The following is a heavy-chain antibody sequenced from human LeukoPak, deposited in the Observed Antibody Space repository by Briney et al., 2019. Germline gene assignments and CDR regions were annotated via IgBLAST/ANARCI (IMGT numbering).Heavy chain of an antibody. CDR2: ISISSSYL. V-gene: IGHV3-21*01. D-gene: IGHD5-18*01. CDR3: ANSDTAMAHYYFDY. Sequence: GGSLRLSCAASGFTFSSYSMNWVRQAPGKGLEWVSSISISSSYLYYADSVKGRFTISRDNAKNSLYLQMNSLRAEDTAVYYCANSDTAMAHYYFDYWGQGTLVTVSS. J-gene: IGHJ4*02. CDR1: GFTFSSYS.